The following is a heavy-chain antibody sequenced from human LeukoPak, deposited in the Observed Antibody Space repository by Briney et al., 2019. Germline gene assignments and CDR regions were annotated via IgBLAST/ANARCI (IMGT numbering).Heavy chain of an antibody. V-gene: IGHV3-30*04. CDR2: ISNDGSKK. Sequence: GSLRLSCAASGFTFSSYAMHWVRQAPGKGLEWVAVISNDGSKKQYADSVKGRFTISRDNSKNTLYLQMNSLRAEDTDVYYCARDLAYCGGECYSGGAFDIWGQGTMVTVSS. D-gene: IGHD2-21*01. CDR1: GFTFSSYA. CDR3: ARDLAYCGGECYSGGAFDI. J-gene: IGHJ3*02.